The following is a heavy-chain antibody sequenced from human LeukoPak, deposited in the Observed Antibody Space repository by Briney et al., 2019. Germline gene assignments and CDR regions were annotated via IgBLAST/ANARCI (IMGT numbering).Heavy chain of an antibody. J-gene: IGHJ4*02. CDR3: AKGGTYRDYFDY. CDR1: GFTFSNYR. Sequence: GGSLRLSCAASGFTFSNYRMHWVRQAPGKGLEWVTVISYDGSNKYYADSVKGRFTISRDNSKNTLYLQMNSLRAEDTAVYYCAKGGTYRDYFDYWGQGTLVTVSS. V-gene: IGHV3-30*18. D-gene: IGHD3-16*01. CDR2: ISYDGSNK.